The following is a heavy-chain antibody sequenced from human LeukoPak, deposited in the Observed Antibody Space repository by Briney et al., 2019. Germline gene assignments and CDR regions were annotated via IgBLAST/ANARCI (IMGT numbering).Heavy chain of an antibody. CDR2: ITDIGPNT. J-gene: IGHJ3*02. D-gene: IGHD3-3*01. CDR3: AKRLSLRFDAFEI. CDR1: GFTFGDYA. V-gene: IGHV3-23*01. Sequence: PGRSLRLSCTASGFTFGDYAMSWFRQAPGKGLEWVSSITDIGPNTYYASSVKGRFTISRDTSKNTLYLQMNSLRAEDTAIYYCAKRLSLRFDAFEIWGPGTTVTVSS.